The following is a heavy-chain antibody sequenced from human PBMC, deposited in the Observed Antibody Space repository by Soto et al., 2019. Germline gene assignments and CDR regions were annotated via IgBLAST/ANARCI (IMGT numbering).Heavy chain of an antibody. CDR3: ARDSGRISGGIDY. V-gene: IGHV1-69*01. CDR2: IIPIFGTA. CDR1: GSTFSSYS. D-gene: IGHD1-26*01. Sequence: QVQLVQSGAEVKKPGSSVKVSCKASGSTFSSYSINWVRPAPGQGLEWMGEIIPIFGTANYAQKFQGRVTITADEATSTAYMELSGLKSEDTGVYYCARDSGRISGGIDYWGQGTLVTVSS. J-gene: IGHJ4*02.